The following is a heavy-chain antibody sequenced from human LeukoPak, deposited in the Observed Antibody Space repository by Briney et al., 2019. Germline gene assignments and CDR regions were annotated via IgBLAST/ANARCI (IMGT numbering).Heavy chain of an antibody. V-gene: IGHV3-23*01. Sequence: GASLRLSCGASGFTFYSYAMSWVRQAPGKGLEWVSSIGRGGDTTYYADSVKGRFTISRDNSKNTLYLQMNSLRAEDTAVYYCARNGDYWGQGTLVTVSS. J-gene: IGHJ4*02. CDR2: IGRGGDTT. CDR3: ARNGDY. D-gene: IGHD2-8*01. CDR1: GFTFYSYA.